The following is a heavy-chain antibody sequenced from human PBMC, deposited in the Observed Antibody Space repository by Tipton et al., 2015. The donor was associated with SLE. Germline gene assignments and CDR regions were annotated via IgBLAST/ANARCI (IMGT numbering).Heavy chain of an antibody. CDR3: AARLLHAFDI. J-gene: IGHJ3*02. V-gene: IGHV3-9*01. D-gene: IGHD3-22*01. CDR1: GFTFDDYA. Sequence: SLRLSCAASGFTFDDYAIHWVRQAPGKGLEWVSGISWNSGSIGYADSVKGRFTISRDNAKNSLYLQMNSLRAEDTALYYCAARLLHAFDIWGQGTMVTVSS. CDR2: ISWNSGSI.